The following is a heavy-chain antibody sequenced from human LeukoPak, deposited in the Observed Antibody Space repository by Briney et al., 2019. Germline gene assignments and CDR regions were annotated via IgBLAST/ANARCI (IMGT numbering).Heavy chain of an antibody. CDR2: IIPILGIA. CDR1: GGTFSSYA. CDR3: ARCYDSNLLPPHFDY. D-gene: IGHD3-22*01. V-gene: IGHV1-69*04. J-gene: IGHJ4*02. Sequence: GASVKVSCKASGGTFSSYAISWVRQAPGQGLEWMGRIIPILGIANYAQKFQGRVTMTTDTSTSTAYMELRSLRSDDTAVYYCARCYDSNLLPPHFDYWGQGTLVTVSS.